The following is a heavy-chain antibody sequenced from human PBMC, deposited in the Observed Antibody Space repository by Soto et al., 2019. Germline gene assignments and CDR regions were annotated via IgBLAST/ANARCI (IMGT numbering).Heavy chain of an antibody. V-gene: IGHV4-4*02. CDR2: IYHSGST. CDR3: ARVVPYYYGSGSYSYFDY. Sequence: PSETLSLTCAVSGGSISSSNWWSWVRQPPGKGLEWIGEIYHSGSTNYNPSLKSRVTISVDKSKNQFSLKLSSVTAADTAVYYCARVVPYYYGSGSYSYFDYWGQGTLVTVSS. D-gene: IGHD3-10*01. CDR1: GGSISSSNW. J-gene: IGHJ4*02.